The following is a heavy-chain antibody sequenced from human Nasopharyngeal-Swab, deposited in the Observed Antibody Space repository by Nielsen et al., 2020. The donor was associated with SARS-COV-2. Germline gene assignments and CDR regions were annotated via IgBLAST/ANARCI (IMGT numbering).Heavy chain of an antibody. V-gene: IGHV3-74*01. J-gene: IGHJ4*02. CDR1: GFTFSRHW. CDR2: IKGDGSDK. CDR3: AKGTGATYRAIDY. Sequence: GGSLRLSCAASGFTFSRHWMHWVRQAPGKGLAWVSRIKGDGSDKRYADSVKGRFTVSRDNSKNTLYLQMNSLRAEDTAVYYCAKGTGATYRAIDYWGQGTLVTASS. D-gene: IGHD1-26*01.